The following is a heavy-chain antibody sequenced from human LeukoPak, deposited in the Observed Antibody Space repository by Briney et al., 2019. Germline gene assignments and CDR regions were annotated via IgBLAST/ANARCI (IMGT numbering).Heavy chain of an antibody. J-gene: IGHJ4*02. V-gene: IGHV1-69*05. CDR1: GGTFSSYA. D-gene: IGHD2-15*01. CDR2: IIPIFGTA. CDR3: ASGSRGYCSGGSCYPGLGY. Sequence: LVKVSCKASGGTFSSYAISWVRQAPGQGLEWMGRIIPIFGTANYAQKFQGRVTITTDESTSTAYMELSSLRSEDTAVYYCASGSRGYCSGGSCYPGLGYWGQGTLVTVSS.